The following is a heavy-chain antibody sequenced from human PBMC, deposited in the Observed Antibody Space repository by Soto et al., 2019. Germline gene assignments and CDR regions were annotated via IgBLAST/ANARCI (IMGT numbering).Heavy chain of an antibody. Sequence: SVKVSCKASGGTFSSYTISWVRQAPGQGLEWMGRIIPILGIANYAQKFQGRVTITADKSTSTAYMELSSLRSEDTAVYYCARDRGGYGRFDYWGQGTLVTVSS. CDR3: ARDRGGYGRFDY. V-gene: IGHV1-69*04. D-gene: IGHD5-12*01. CDR2: IIPILGIA. CDR1: GGTFSSYT. J-gene: IGHJ4*02.